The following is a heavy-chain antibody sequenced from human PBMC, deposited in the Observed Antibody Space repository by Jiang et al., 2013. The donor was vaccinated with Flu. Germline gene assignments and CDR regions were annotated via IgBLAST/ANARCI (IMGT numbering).Heavy chain of an antibody. V-gene: IGHV3-7*01. CDR1: GFTFSSYS. CDR2: IKQDGSEK. CDR3: ARGDRYCSGGSCLGAFDI. J-gene: IGHJ3*02. Sequence: GGLVKPGGSLRLSCAASGFTFSSYSMNWVRQAPGKGLEWVANIKQDGSEKYYVDSVKGRFTISRDNAKNSLYLQMNSLRAEDTAVYYCARGDRYCSGGSCLGAFDIWGQGTMVTVSS. D-gene: IGHD2-15*01.